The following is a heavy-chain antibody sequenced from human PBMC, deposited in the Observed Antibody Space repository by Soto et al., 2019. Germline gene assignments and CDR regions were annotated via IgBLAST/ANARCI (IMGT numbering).Heavy chain of an antibody. CDR3: ETGPYGGGDGYSSYYYYHLDV. V-gene: IGHV4-59*01. J-gene: IGHJ6*03. CDR2: IYYSGST. D-gene: IGHD2-21*01. CDR1: GGSISSYY. Sequence: SETLSLTCTVSGGSISSYYWSWIRQPPGKGLEWIGYIYYSGSTNYNPSLKSRVTIPVDTSKNQFSLKLSSVTAADTAVYYSETGPYGGGDGYSSYYYYHLDVWGKGTTVTVSS.